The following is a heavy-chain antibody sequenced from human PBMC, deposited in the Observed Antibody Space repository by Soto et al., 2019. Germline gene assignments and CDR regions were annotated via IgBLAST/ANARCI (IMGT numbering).Heavy chain of an antibody. CDR1: GFTFSSYA. D-gene: IGHD5-18*01. J-gene: IGHJ3*02. V-gene: IGHV3-30-3*01. CDR3: ARAKIQLWLSTNAFDI. CDR2: ISYDGSNK. Sequence: PGGSLRLSCAASGFTFSSYAMHWVRQAPGKGLEWVAVISYDGSNKYYADSVKGRFTISRDNSKNTLYLQMNSLRAEDTAVYYCARAKIQLWLSTNAFDIWGQGTMVTVSS.